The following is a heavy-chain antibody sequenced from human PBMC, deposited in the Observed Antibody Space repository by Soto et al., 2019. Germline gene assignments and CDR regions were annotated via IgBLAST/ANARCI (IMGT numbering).Heavy chain of an antibody. V-gene: IGHV3-23*01. CDR1: GFTFSSYA. Sequence: GGSLRLSCEGSGFTFSSYAMSWVRQAPGRGLEWVSGISGNGASTYYADTVKGRFTLSRDNSKNTLYLEVNSLRAEDTAVYYCAKDRFWSGYSETFDYWGQGTLVTVSS. CDR3: AKDRFWSGYSETFDY. CDR2: ISGNGAST. D-gene: IGHD3-3*01. J-gene: IGHJ4*02.